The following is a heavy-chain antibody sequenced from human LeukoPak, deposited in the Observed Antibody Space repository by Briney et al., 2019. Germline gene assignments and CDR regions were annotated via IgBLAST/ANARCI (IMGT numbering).Heavy chain of an antibody. D-gene: IGHD1-1*01. V-gene: IGHV3-33*01. CDR1: GFTFSSYG. CDR2: IWYDGSNK. Sequence: GGSLRLSCAASGFTFSSYGMHWVRQAPGKGLEWVAVIWYDGSNKYYADSVKGRFTISRDNSKNTLYLEMNSLRADDTAVYSCARTIGNDFDIWGQGTMVTVSS. J-gene: IGHJ3*02. CDR3: ARTIGNDFDI.